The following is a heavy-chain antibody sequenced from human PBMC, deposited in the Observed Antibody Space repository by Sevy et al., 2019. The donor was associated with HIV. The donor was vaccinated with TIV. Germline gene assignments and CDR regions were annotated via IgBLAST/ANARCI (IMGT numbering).Heavy chain of an antibody. V-gene: IGHV3-7*01. CDR1: GFTFSIYY. J-gene: IGHJ5*02. CDR3: ARYGGDIYH. CDR2: IKSDGSDK. Sequence: GGSLRLSCAASGFTFSIYYMTWARQAPGKGLEWVANIKSDGSDKYYVDSVKGRFTISRDNAKNSLYLQMNSLTAEDTAVYYCARYGGDIYHWGHGTLVTVSS. D-gene: IGHD2-21*02.